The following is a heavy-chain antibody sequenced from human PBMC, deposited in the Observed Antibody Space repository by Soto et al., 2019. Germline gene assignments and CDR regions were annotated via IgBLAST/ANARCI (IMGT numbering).Heavy chain of an antibody. CDR3: AGEQIAAAGPLDY. Sequence: SETLSLTCAVSGGSISSSNWWSWVRQPPGKGLEWIGEIYHSGSTNYNPSLKSRVTISVDKSKNQFSLKLSSVTAADTAVYYCAGEQIAAAGPLDYWGQGTLVTVSS. J-gene: IGHJ4*02. V-gene: IGHV4-4*02. CDR2: IYHSGST. CDR1: GGSISSSNW. D-gene: IGHD6-13*01.